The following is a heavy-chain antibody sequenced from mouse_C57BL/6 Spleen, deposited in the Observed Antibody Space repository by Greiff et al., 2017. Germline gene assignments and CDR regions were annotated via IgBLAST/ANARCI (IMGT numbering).Heavy chain of an antibody. Sequence: QVQLKQPGAELVKPGASVKMSCKASGYTFTSYWITWVKQRPGQGLEWIGDIYPGSGSTNYNEKFKSKATLTVDTSSSTAYMQLSSLTSEDSAVYYCARGCYGSSYDWYFDVWGTGTTVTVSS. D-gene: IGHD1-1*01. CDR1: GYTFTSYW. CDR2: IYPGSGST. J-gene: IGHJ1*03. CDR3: ARGCYGSSYDWYFDV. V-gene: IGHV1-55*01.